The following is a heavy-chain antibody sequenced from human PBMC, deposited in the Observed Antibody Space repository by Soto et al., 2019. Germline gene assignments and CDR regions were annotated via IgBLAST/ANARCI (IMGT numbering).Heavy chain of an antibody. J-gene: IGHJ4*02. CDR2: ISGSTSGT. Sequence: EVQLLESGGGLVQPGGSLRLSCAASGFAFSIYAMSWVRQAPGKGLEWVSSISGSTSGTYYADAVKGRFTISRDNSNNTLYLQMNSMRAEDTAVYYCAKDGGFFDPFDYWGQGALVTVSS. D-gene: IGHD3-16*02. V-gene: IGHV3-23*01. CDR3: AKDGGFFDPFDY. CDR1: GFAFSIYA.